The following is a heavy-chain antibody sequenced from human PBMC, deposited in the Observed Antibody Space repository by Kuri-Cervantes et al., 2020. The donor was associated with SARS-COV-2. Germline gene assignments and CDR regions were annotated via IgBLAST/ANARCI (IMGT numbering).Heavy chain of an antibody. Sequence: GESLKSSCAASGFTFSSYGMHWVRQAPGKGLEWVAVIWYDGSNKYYADSVKGRFTISRDNSKNTLYLQMNSLRAEDTAVYYCARDLLHYDSSGYYYDPDWGQGTLVTVSS. CDR1: GFTFSSYG. J-gene: IGHJ4*02. CDR2: IWYDGSNK. V-gene: IGHV3-33*01. CDR3: ARDLLHYDSSGYYYDPD. D-gene: IGHD3-22*01.